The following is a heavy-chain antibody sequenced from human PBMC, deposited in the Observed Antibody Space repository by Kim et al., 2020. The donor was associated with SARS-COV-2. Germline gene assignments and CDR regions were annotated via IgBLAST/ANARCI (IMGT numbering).Heavy chain of an antibody. CDR3: ASTGFGRSYYGMDV. V-gene: IGHV6-1*01. CDR1: GDSVSSNSAT. D-gene: IGHD2-8*02. J-gene: IGHJ6*02. CDR2: TYYRSKWYF. Sequence: SQTLSLTCAISGDSVSSNSATWNWIRQSPSRGLEWLGRTYYRSKWYFDYAVSVKSRITINPDTSRNQFSLQLNSVTPEDSAVYYCASTGFGRSYYGMDVWGQGTTVTVSS.